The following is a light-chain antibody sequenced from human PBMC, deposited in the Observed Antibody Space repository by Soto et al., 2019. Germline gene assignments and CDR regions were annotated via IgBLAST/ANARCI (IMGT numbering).Light chain of an antibody. J-gene: IGLJ2*01. V-gene: IGLV9-49*01. CDR3: GADHGSGSNLVL. CDR1: SGYSNYK. CDR2: VGTGGIVG. Sequence: QPVLTQPPSASASLGASVTLTCTLSSGYSNYKVDWYQQRPGKGPRFVMRVGTGGIVGSKGDGIPDRFSVLGSGLNRYLTIKNIQEEDESDYHCGADHGSGSNLVLFGGGTKL.